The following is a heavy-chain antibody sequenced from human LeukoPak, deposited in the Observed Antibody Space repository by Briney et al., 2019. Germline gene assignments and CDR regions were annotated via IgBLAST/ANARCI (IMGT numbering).Heavy chain of an antibody. Sequence: GGSLRLSCAASGFTFSSYPMHWVRQAPGKGLEWVAVISYDGSSKYYADSVKGRFTISRDNSKNTLYLEMNSLRAEDTAVYHCARDLRWGHCSTPSCYTNAFDIWGQGTMVTVSS. CDR3: ARDLRWGHCSTPSCYTNAFDI. J-gene: IGHJ3*02. CDR2: ISYDGSSK. D-gene: IGHD2-2*02. V-gene: IGHV3-30-3*01. CDR1: GFTFSSYP.